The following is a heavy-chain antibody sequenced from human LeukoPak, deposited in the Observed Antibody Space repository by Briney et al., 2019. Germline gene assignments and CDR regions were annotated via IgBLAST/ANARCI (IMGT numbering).Heavy chain of an antibody. J-gene: IGHJ6*02. Sequence: ASVTVSCKASGYTFTSYGINWVRQAPGQGLEWMGWINAYNGNTNYAQKLQGRVTMTTGTSTSTAYMELRSLRSDDTAVYYYARDRSIAAAGTYYYYGMYVWGQGTTVTVSS. CDR1: GYTFTSYG. V-gene: IGHV1-18*01. D-gene: IGHD6-13*01. CDR2: INAYNGNT. CDR3: ARDRSIAAAGTYYYYGMYV.